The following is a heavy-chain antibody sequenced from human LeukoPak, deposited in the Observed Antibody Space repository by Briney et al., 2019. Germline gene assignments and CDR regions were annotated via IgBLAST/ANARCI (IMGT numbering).Heavy chain of an antibody. CDR2: ISYDGSNK. CDR3: ARGSKSYGDYIRSRIYYFDY. D-gene: IGHD4-17*01. CDR1: GFTFTNYA. Sequence: PGGSLRLSCAASGFTFTNYAMHWVRQAPGKGLEWVAVISYDGSNKYYADSLKGRFTISRDNSKNTLYLQMNSLKAEDTTVYYCARGSKSYGDYIRSRIYYFDYWGQGTLVTVSS. V-gene: IGHV3-30*04. J-gene: IGHJ4*02.